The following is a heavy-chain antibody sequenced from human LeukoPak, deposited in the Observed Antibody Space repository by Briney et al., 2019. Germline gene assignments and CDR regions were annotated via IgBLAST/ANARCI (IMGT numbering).Heavy chain of an antibody. CDR2: IKQDGSET. CDR3: AKPGSSHDAFDI. CDR1: GFTFSSYW. J-gene: IGHJ3*02. Sequence: GGSLRLSCAVSGFTFSSYWMTWVRQAPGKGLEWVGNIKQDGSETYYVDSVKGRFTISRDNSKNTLYLQMNSLRAEDTAVYYCAKPGSSHDAFDIWGQGTMVTASS. V-gene: IGHV3-7*03.